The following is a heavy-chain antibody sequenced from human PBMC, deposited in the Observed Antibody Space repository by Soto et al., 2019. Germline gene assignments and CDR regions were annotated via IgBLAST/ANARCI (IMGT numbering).Heavy chain of an antibody. V-gene: IGHV3-23*01. CDR1: GFTFSSYA. J-gene: IGHJ4*02. CDR2: ISGSGDFT. Sequence: EVQLLESGGGLVQPGGSLRLSCAASGFTFSSYAMSWVRQAPGKGLEWVSVISGSGDFTFYADSVKGRFTISRDNSNNTLDLQMKSRRAEDTAVYYCATTQNDILDYWGQGTLVTVSS. CDR3: ATTQNDILDY. D-gene: IGHD3-9*01.